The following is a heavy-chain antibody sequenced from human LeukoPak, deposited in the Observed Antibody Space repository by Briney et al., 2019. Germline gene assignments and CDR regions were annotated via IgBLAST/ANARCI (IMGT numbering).Heavy chain of an antibody. Sequence: ASVKVSCKASGYTFTDYYIHWVRQAPGQGPEWMVWINSNTGDTKYAQKFQDRVTLTQDTSISTAYMELSRLESDDTAVFYCARGRWLQLWGDYWGQGTPLTVSS. J-gene: IGHJ4*02. V-gene: IGHV1-2*02. D-gene: IGHD5-18*01. CDR1: GYTFTDYY. CDR2: INSNTGDT. CDR3: ARGRWLQLWGDY.